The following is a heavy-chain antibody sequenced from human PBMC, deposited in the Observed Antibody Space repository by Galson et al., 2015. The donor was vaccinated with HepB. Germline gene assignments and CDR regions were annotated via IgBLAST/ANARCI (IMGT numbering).Heavy chain of an antibody. CDR2: ICGSGGRT. CDR3: AKTPIYYFDS. CDR1: GFSFSSNA. Sequence: SLRLSCAASGFSFSSNAMSWVRQAPGKGLEWISEICGSGGRTDYADSVKGRFIISRDNSRNTLYLQMNSLRVDDSAVYFCAKTPIYYFDSWGQGISVTVSS. V-gene: IGHV3-23*01. J-gene: IGHJ4*02.